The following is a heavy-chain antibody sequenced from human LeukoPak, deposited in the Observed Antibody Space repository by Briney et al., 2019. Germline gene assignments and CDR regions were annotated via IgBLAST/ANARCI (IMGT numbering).Heavy chain of an antibody. J-gene: IGHJ4*01. CDR1: GFTFSNYG. V-gene: IGHV3-30*03. CDR2: VSYDDSRK. Sequence: GGSLRLSCAASGFTFSNYGLHWVRQAPGKGLEWVAVVSYDDSRKYYADSVKGRFTISRDNSNNVVYLQMNSLRPEDTAVYYCARDRDAGYNSGWNPFDYWGQGMLVTVSS. CDR3: ARDRDAGYNSGWNPFDY. D-gene: IGHD6-19*01.